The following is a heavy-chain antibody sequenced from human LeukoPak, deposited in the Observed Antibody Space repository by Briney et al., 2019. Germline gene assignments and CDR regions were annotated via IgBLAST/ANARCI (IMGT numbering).Heavy chain of an antibody. Sequence: PSETLSLTCTVSGGSIGSYYWSWLRQPPGKGPEWIGYIYYSGSTNYNPSLKSRVTISIDTSKNQFSLKLSSVTAADTAVYYCARGGWYPESFQHWGQGALVTVSS. CDR3: ARGGWYPESFQH. J-gene: IGHJ1*01. CDR2: IYYSGST. V-gene: IGHV4-59*01. D-gene: IGHD6-19*01. CDR1: GGSIGSYY.